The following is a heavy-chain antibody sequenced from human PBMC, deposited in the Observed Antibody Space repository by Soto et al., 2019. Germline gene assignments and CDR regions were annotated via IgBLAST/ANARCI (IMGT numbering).Heavy chain of an antibody. CDR1: GFTFSSYA. CDR3: ARDGSDYGDYYFDY. D-gene: IGHD4-17*01. Sequence: QVQLVESGGGVVQPGRSLRLSCAASGFTFSSYAMHWVRQAPGKGLEWVAVISYDGSNKYYADSVKGRFTISRDNXXNTLYLKMNSLRAEDTAVYYCARDGSDYGDYYFDYWGQGTLVTVSS. J-gene: IGHJ4*02. V-gene: IGHV3-30-3*01. CDR2: ISYDGSNK.